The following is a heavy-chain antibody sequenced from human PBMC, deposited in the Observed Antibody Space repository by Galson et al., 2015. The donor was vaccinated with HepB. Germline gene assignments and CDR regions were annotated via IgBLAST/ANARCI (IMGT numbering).Heavy chain of an antibody. J-gene: IGHJ5*02. CDR3: ARGALVLGVAASQNNWFDP. V-gene: IGHV1-18*01. Sequence: QVVQSGAEAKKPGASVKVSCKASGYTFSTYSITWVRQAPGQGLEWMGWISAYNRKTNYAQKFQGRVTMTTDTSTSTAYMELRSLRSDDTAVYYCARGALVLGVAASQNNWFDPWGQGTLVTVSS. D-gene: IGHD2-15*01. CDR1: GYTFSTYS. CDR2: ISAYNRKT.